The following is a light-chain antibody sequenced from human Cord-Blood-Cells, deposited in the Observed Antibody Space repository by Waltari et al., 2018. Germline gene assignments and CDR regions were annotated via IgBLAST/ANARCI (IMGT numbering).Light chain of an antibody. CDR1: QSVSSY. J-gene: IGKJ4*01. V-gene: IGKV3-11*01. Sequence: EIVLTQSPATLSLSPGERATLSCRASQSVSSYLAWYQQKPGKAPRLLIYDASNRATGIPARFSGSGSETDFTLTISSLEPEDFAVYYCQQRSNWLTFGGGTKVEIK. CDR2: DAS. CDR3: QQRSNWLT.